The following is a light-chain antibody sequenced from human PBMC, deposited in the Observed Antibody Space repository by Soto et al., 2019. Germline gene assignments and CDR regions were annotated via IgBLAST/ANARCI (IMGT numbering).Light chain of an antibody. CDR1: SSNIGSNT. J-gene: IGLJ2*01. CDR3: AAWTDSLYGPV. CDR2: SNN. Sequence: QSVLTQPPSASGTPGQRVTISCSGSSSNIGSNTVNWYQQLPGTAPKHLIYSNNQRPSGVPDRFSGSKSGTSASLAISGLPSEDGADYYCAAWTDSLYGPVFGGGTKRTVL. V-gene: IGLV1-44*01.